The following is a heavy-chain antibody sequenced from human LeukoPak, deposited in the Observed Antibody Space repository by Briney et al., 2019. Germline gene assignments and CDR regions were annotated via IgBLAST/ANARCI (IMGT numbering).Heavy chain of an antibody. J-gene: IGHJ4*02. CDR3: ARGLWDGYNVPLNDY. CDR1: GGTFSSYA. CDR2: IIPIFGTA. V-gene: IGHV1-69*06. Sequence: ASVKVSCEASGGTFSSYAISWVRQAPGQGLEWMGGIIPIFGTANYAQKFQGRVTITADKSTSTAYMELSSLRSEDTAVYYCARGLWDGYNVPLNDYWGQGTLVTVSS. D-gene: IGHD5-24*01.